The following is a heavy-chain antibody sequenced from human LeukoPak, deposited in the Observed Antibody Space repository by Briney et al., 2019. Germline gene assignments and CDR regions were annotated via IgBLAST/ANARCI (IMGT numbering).Heavy chain of an antibody. Sequence: KPGGSLRLSCTASGFTFSSYSMNWVRQTPGKGLEWVSSISSSTYIYYTDSVKGRFTISRDNAKYSLYLQMNSLRAEDTALYYCSRDLGVIVHPSDYWGQGTLVTVSS. J-gene: IGHJ4*02. D-gene: IGHD3-16*02. V-gene: IGHV3-21*01. CDR1: GFTFSSYS. CDR2: ISSSTYI. CDR3: SRDLGVIVHPSDY.